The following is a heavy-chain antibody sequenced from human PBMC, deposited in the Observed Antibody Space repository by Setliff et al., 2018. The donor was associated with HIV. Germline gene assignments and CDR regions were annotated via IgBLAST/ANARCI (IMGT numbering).Heavy chain of an antibody. J-gene: IGHJ5*02. CDR2: IHITGNT. CDR3: ARVSRGGSSPGWFDP. Sequence: SETLSLTCSVSGGSINRGNYYWTWIRQSAGKGLEWIGHIHITGNTDYNPSLKSRVTISVDTSKNQFSLKLSSVTAADTAVYYCARVSRGGSSPGWFDPWGQGTLVTVSS. V-gene: IGHV4-61*09. D-gene: IGHD6-6*01. CDR1: GGSINRGNYY.